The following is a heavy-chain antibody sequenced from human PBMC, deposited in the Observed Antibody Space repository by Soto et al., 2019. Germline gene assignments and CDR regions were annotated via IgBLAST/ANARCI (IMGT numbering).Heavy chain of an antibody. V-gene: IGHV3-30-3*01. D-gene: IGHD6-13*01. CDR1: GFTFSSYA. CDR2: ISYDGSNK. J-gene: IGHJ4*02. Sequence: GGSLRLSCAASGFTFSSYAMHWVRQAPGKGLEWVAVISYDGSNKYYADSVKGRFTISRDNSKNTLYLQMNSLRAEDTAVYYCAREQAAAGIALGLDYWGQGTLVTVSS. CDR3: AREQAAAGIALGLDY.